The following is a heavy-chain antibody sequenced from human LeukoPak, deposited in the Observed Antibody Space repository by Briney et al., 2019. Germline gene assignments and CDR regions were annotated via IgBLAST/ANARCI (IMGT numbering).Heavy chain of an antibody. D-gene: IGHD3-10*01. J-gene: IGHJ4*02. V-gene: IGHV3-49*04. CDR2: IRSKGYGGTT. CDR1: GFTFGDYA. CDR3: TRVKGRELLWFGESTPDY. Sequence: GGSLRLSCTASGFTFGDYAMSWVRQAPGKGLEWVGFIRSKGYGGTTEYAASVKGRFTISRDDSKSIAYLQMNSLKTEDTAVYYCTRVKGRELLWFGESTPDYWGQGTLVTVSS.